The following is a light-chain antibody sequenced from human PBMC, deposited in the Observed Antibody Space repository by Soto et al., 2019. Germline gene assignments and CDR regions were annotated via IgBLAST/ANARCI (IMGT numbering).Light chain of an antibody. J-gene: IGLJ2*01. Sequence: QSALTQPPSASGSPGQSVTISCTGTSSDVGGYNYVSWYQQHPGKATKLMIYEVSKRPSGVPDRFSGSKSGNTASLTVSGLQAEDEADYYCSSYAGSNNVFGGGTQLTVL. CDR3: SSYAGSNNV. CDR2: EVS. CDR1: SSDVGGYNY. V-gene: IGLV2-8*01.